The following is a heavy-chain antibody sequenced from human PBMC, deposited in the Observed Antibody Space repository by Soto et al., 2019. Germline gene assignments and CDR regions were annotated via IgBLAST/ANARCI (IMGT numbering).Heavy chain of an antibody. J-gene: IGHJ4*02. V-gene: IGHV3-7*05. CDR3: AREGGSNGYSYGDSDY. CDR1: GFTFSSYW. D-gene: IGHD5-18*01. CDR2: IKQDGSEK. Sequence: GGSLRLSCAASGFTFSSYWMSWVRQAPGKGLEWVANIKQDGSEKYYVDSVKGRFTISRDNAKNSLYLQMNSLRAEDTAVYYCAREGGSNGYSYGDSDYWGQGTLVTVSS.